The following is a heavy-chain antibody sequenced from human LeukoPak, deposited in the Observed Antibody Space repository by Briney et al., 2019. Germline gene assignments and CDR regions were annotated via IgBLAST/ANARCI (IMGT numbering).Heavy chain of an antibody. V-gene: IGHV3-21*01. J-gene: IGHJ4*02. CDR2: VDYSGGDT. D-gene: IGHD1-26*01. Sequence: GGSLRLSCTASGFTLSSYEMSWIRQAPGKGLEWVSSVDYSGGDTHYADSVMGRFTISRDNAKNSLYLQMNSLRAEDTAVYYCARDADYSGSFDYWGQGTLVTVSS. CDR1: GFTLSSYE. CDR3: ARDADYSGSFDY.